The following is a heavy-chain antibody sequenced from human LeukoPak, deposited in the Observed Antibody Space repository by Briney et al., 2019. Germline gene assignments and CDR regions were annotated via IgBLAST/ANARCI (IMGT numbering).Heavy chain of an antibody. CDR2: ISYDASNK. Sequence: GGSLRLSCAASGFTFSSYAMHWVRQAPGKGLEWVAVISYDASNKYYADSVKGRFTISRDNSKNMLYLQMNSLRAEDTAVYYCAGGPYYDSSGYLPNYYGMDVWGQGTTVTVSS. CDR1: GFTFSSYA. D-gene: IGHD3-22*01. J-gene: IGHJ6*02. V-gene: IGHV3-30*04. CDR3: AGGPYYDSSGYLPNYYGMDV.